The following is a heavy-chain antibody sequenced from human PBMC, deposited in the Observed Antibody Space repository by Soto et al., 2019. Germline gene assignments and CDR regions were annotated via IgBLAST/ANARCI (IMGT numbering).Heavy chain of an antibody. CDR1: GGSISSSSYY. J-gene: IGHJ4*02. V-gene: IGHV4-39*01. Sequence: SETLSLTCTVSGGSISSSSYYWGWIRQPPGKGLEWIGSIYYSGSTYYNPSLKSRVTISVDTSKNQFSLKLSSVTAADTAVYYCASMGYSSGWYEVSAMWGQGTLVTVSS. CDR3: ASMGYSSGWYEVSAM. D-gene: IGHD6-19*01. CDR2: IYYSGST.